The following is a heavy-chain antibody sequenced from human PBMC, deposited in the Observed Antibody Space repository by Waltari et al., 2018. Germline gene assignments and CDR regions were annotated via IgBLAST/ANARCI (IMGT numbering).Heavy chain of an antibody. CDR1: GGSISSGSYY. V-gene: IGHV4-61*02. J-gene: IGHJ3*02. D-gene: IGHD3-22*01. CDR3: ARDITMRTNAFDI. CDR2: IYTRGST. Sequence: QVQLQESGPGLVKPSQTLSLTCTVSGGSISSGSYYWSWIRQPAGKGLEWIGRIYTRGSTNYNPPLKSRVTISVDTSKNQFSLKLSSVTAADTAVYYCARDITMRTNAFDIWGQGTMVTVSS.